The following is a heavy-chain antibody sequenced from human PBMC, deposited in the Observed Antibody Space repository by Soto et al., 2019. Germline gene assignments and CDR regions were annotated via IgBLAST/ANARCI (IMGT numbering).Heavy chain of an antibody. J-gene: IGHJ4*02. CDR1: SGSISSTSW. CDR3: ARGVYGDYVFDY. V-gene: IGHV4-4*02. Sequence: QVQLQESGPGLVKPSGTLSLTCAVYSGSISSTSWWTWVRQPPGKGLEWIGKIYHTGSTSYNPSLQSRVTISVDKSKTQCSLKVSSVTAADTAVYYCARGVYGDYVFDYWGQGTLVTVSS. CDR2: IYHTGST. D-gene: IGHD4-17*01.